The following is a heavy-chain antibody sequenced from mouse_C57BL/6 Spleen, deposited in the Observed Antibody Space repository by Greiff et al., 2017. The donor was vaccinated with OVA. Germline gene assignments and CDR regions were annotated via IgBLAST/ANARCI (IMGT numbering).Heavy chain of an antibody. Sequence: EVKLVESGEGLVKPGGSLKLSCAASGFTFSSYAMSWVRQTPEKRLEWVAYISSGGDYIYYADTVKGRFTISRDNARNTLYLQMSSLKSEDTAMYYCTRDRGSSYFDDWGQGTTLTVSS. CDR2: ISSGGDYI. CDR1: GFTFSSYA. CDR3: TRDRGSSYFDD. V-gene: IGHV5-9-1*02. J-gene: IGHJ2*01. D-gene: IGHD1-1*01.